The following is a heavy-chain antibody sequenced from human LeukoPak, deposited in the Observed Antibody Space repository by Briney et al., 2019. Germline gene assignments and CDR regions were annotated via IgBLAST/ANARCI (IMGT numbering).Heavy chain of an antibody. D-gene: IGHD3-22*01. CDR2: INHSGST. V-gene: IGHV4-34*01. CDR3: ARRQRGYYYDSSGYSDY. CDR1: GGSFSDYW. Sequence: SETLSLTCAVYGGSFSDYWWTWIRQSPGKGLEWIGEINHSGSTNYNPSLKSRVTISVDTSKNQFSLKLSSVTAADTAVYYCARRQRGYYYDSSGYSDYWGQGTLVTVSS. J-gene: IGHJ4*02.